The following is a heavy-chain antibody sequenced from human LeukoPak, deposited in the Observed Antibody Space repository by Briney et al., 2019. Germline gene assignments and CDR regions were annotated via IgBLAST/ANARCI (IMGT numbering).Heavy chain of an antibody. CDR2: ISGSGGST. CDR3: ARDRLYSSGWNYFDY. V-gene: IGHV3-23*01. D-gene: IGHD6-19*01. CDR1: GFTFSSYA. J-gene: IGHJ4*02. Sequence: PGGSLRLSCAASGFTFSSYAVSWVRQAPGKGLEWVSVISGSGGSTHYADSVKGRFTISRDNSKNTLYLQMNSLRAEDTAVYYCARDRLYSSGWNYFDYWGQGTLVTVSS.